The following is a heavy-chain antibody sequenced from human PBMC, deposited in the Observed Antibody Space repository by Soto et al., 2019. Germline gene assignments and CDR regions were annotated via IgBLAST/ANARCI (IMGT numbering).Heavy chain of an antibody. V-gene: IGHV3-30*09. D-gene: IGHD3-10*01. CDR1: GFTFSSYA. CDR2: ISYDGSNK. Sequence: GGSLRLSCAASGFTFSSYAMHWVRQAPGKGLEWVAVISYDGSNKYYADSVKGRFAISRDNSKNTLYLQMNSLRAEDTAVYYCARGPALVRGVNYGMDVWGQGTTVTVSS. CDR3: ARGPALVRGVNYGMDV. J-gene: IGHJ6*02.